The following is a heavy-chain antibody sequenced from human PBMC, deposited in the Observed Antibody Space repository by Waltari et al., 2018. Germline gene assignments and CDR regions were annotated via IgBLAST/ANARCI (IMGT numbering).Heavy chain of an antibody. CDR2: ISAYNGNT. J-gene: IGHJ6*03. CDR1: GYTLISYG. V-gene: IGHV1-18*01. Sequence: QVQLVQSGAEVKKPGASVKVSCKASGYTLISYGLSWVRQAPGQGLEWMGWISAYNGNTNYAQKFQGRVTMTTDTSTSTAYMELRSLRSDDTAVYYCAREAVVATRKDSYYFYYMDVWGKGTTVTISS. CDR3: AREAVVATRKDSYYFYYMDV. D-gene: IGHD2-15*01.